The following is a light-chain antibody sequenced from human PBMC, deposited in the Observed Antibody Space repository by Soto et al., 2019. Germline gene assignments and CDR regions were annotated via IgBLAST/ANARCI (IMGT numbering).Light chain of an antibody. CDR2: AAS. Sequence: DSQMTQSPSSLSSSNGDRVTITCRASQSISSYLNWYQQKPGKAPKLLIYAASSLQSGVPSRFSGSGFGTDFTLTISSLQPEDFATYYCQQSYSTPLTFGGGTMV. CDR3: QQSYSTPLT. V-gene: IGKV1-39*01. CDR1: QSISSY. J-gene: IGKJ4*01.